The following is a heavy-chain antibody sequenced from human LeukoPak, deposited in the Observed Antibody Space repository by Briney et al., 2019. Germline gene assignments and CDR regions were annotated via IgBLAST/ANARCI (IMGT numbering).Heavy chain of an antibody. Sequence: SETLSLTCAVYGGSFSGYYWSWIRQPPGKGLEWIGEINHSGSTNYNPSLKSRVTISVDTSKNQFSLKLSSVTTADTAVYYCARVYGIPDYWGQGTLVTVSS. J-gene: IGHJ4*02. CDR1: GGSFSGYY. CDR3: ARVYGIPDY. CDR2: INHSGST. V-gene: IGHV4-34*01. D-gene: IGHD1-26*01.